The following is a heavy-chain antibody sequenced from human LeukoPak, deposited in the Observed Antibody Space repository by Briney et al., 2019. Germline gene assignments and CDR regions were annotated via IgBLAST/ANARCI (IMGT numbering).Heavy chain of an antibody. CDR3: ADSNYWYPVDY. J-gene: IGHJ4*02. CDR2: ISGSGDST. V-gene: IGHV3-23*01. D-gene: IGHD4-11*01. Sequence: GGSLRLSCAASGFTLRSYAMRWVRQAPGKGLEGVSSISGSGDSTYYADSVKGRFTISRDNSKNKLYLQMNSLRAEDTAVYYCADSNYWYPVDYWGQGTLVTVSS. CDR1: GFTLRSYA.